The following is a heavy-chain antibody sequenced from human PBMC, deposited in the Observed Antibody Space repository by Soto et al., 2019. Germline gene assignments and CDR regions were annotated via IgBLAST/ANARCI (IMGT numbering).Heavy chain of an antibody. CDR1: GFTFNIYG. J-gene: IGHJ4*02. CDR2: ISYDGSNQ. CDR3: AKDQASGQGSFDS. Sequence: SCAASGFTFNIYGMHWVRQAPDKGLEWVALISYDGSNQYYADSVKGRFTISRDNSKNTLFLQMNSLRADDTAVYYCAKDQASGQGSFDSWGQGTLVTVS. V-gene: IGHV3-30*18.